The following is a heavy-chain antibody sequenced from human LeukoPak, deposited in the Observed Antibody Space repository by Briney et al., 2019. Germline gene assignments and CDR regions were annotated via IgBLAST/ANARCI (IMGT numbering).Heavy chain of an antibody. Sequence: ASVKLSCKASGDTFTDYYTHWVRQAPGQGLEWMGWINPNSGDTKYAQKFQGWVTMTRDTSTSTAYMELSSLKSDGTAMYCCARGDAFDIWGQGTLVTISS. CDR2: INPNSGDT. CDR1: GDTFTDYY. V-gene: IGHV1-2*04. J-gene: IGHJ3*02. CDR3: ARGDAFDI.